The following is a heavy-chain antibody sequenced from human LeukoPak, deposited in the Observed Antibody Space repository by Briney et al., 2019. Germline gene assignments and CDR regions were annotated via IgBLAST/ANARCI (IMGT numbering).Heavy chain of an antibody. CDR1: GFTLSSYG. Sequence: GGSLRLSCAASGFTLSSYGMHWVRQAPGKGLEWVAVIWYDGSNKYYADSVKGRFTISRDNSKNTLYLQMNSLRAEDTAVYYCARDSRDYGDLDYWGQGTLVTVSS. D-gene: IGHD4-17*01. CDR2: IWYDGSNK. J-gene: IGHJ4*02. V-gene: IGHV3-33*01. CDR3: ARDSRDYGDLDY.